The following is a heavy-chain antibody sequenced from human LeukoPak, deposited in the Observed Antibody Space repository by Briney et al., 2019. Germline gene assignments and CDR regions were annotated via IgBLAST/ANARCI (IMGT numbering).Heavy chain of an antibody. D-gene: IGHD2-2*01. CDR2: IIPILGIA. J-gene: IGHJ5*02. Sequence: SVKVSCKASGCTFISYTISWVRQAPGQGLAWMGMIIPILGIANYAQKFQGRVTITEDKSTNTAYMDLSSLRSEDTAVYYCARGILWNIVVVPAADNWFDPWGQGTLVTVSS. V-gene: IGHV1-69*02. CDR1: GCTFISYT. CDR3: ARGILWNIVVVPAADNWFDP.